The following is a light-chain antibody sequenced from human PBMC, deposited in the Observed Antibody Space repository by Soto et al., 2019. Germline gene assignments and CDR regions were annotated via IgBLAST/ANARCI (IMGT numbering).Light chain of an antibody. J-gene: IGKJ4*02. Sequence: DIVMTQSPLSLPVTPGEPASISCRSSQSLLHSNGYNYLDWYLQKPGQSPQLLIYLGSNRATGDHEMVRGSGTGTAFTLKISRGEAEDVGVYYCMQALQTPFTFDGGTKVEFK. V-gene: IGKV2-28*01. CDR1: QSLLHSNGYNY. CDR2: LGS. CDR3: MQALQTPFT.